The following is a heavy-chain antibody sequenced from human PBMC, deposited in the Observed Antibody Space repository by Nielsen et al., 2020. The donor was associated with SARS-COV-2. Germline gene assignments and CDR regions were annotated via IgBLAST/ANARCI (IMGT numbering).Heavy chain of an antibody. V-gene: IGHV1-46*01. CDR1: GYTFTSYD. Sequence: ASVKVSCKASGYTFTSYDINWVRQAPGQGLEWMGIINPSDGSTRYAQKVQGRVTMTRDTSTSTAYMELSSLRSEDTAVYYCARGQYYDFWSGHHYGMDVWGQGTTVTVSS. J-gene: IGHJ6*02. D-gene: IGHD3-3*01. CDR3: ARGQYYDFWSGHHYGMDV. CDR2: INPSDGST.